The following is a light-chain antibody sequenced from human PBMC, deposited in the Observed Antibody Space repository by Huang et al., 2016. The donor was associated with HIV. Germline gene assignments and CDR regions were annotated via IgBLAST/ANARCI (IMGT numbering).Light chain of an antibody. J-gene: IGKJ3*01. CDR3: LQDYNYTFT. Sequence: AIQMTQSPSSLSASVGDRVTITCRASQGIRNDLGWYQQKQGKAPKLLIYAASSLQSVVPSRFRGSGSGTDFTLTISSLQPEDFATYYCLQDYNYTFTFGPGTKVDIK. CDR1: QGIRND. CDR2: AAS. V-gene: IGKV1-6*01.